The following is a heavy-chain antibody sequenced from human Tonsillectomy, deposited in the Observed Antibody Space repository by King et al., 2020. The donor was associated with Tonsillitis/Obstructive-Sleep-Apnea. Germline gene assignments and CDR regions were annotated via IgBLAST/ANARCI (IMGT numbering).Heavy chain of an antibody. CDR3: TKYCSSASYDDMGFAY. CDR1: GFTFGDYA. Sequence: QLVQSGGGFVQPGRSLSLSCTASGFTFGDYAMSWVRQAPGKGLEWVGFIRSKDYGGTTEYDASVKGRFIISRDESKSIAYLQMNSPKTEDTAVYYCTKYCSSASYDDMGFAYWGQGTLVTASS. V-gene: IGHV3-49*04. J-gene: IGHJ4*02. D-gene: IGHD2-2*01. CDR2: IRSKDYGGTT.